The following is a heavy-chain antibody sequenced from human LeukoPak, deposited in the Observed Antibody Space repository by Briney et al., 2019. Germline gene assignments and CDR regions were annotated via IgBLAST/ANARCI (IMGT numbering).Heavy chain of an antibody. CDR2: INPNSGGT. D-gene: IGHD3-22*01. CDR1: GYTFTGYY. V-gene: IGHV1-2*06. Sequence: ASVKVSCKASGYTFTGYYMHWVRQAPGQGLEWMGRINPNSGGTNYAQKFQGRVTMTRDTSISTAYMELSRLRSDDTAVYYCARALTYYDSCGYYLVNWFDPWGQGTLVTVSS. CDR3: ARALTYYDSCGYYLVNWFDP. J-gene: IGHJ5*02.